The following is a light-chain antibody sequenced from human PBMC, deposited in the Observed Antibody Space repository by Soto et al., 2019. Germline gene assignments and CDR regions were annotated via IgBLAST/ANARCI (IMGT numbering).Light chain of an antibody. CDR2: AAS. J-gene: IGKJ1*01. V-gene: IGKV1-9*01. CDR3: LQLNSYPRT. CDR1: QGIDRY. Sequence: DIQLTQSPSFLSASVGDRVTITCRASQGIDRYLVWYQQKPGKAPKLLIYAASTLQSGVPSRFSGSGSGTEFTLTISSLQPEDFATYYCLQLNSYPRTFGQGTKVEIK.